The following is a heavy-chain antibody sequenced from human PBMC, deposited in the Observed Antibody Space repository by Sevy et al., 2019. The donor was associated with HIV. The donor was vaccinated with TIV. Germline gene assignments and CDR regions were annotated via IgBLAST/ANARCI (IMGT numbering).Heavy chain of an antibody. J-gene: IGHJ4*02. V-gene: IGHV4-30-2*01. CDR1: GGSISGGGYS. CDR3: ARLQENDYGGDYFDY. CDR2: IYHSGST. Sequence: SETLSLTCAVSGGSISGGGYSWSWIRQPPGKCLEWIVYIYHSGSTYYNPSLTSRVTISVDKSKNQFSLKLSSVTAADTAVYYCARLQENDYGGDYFDYWGQGTLVTVSS. D-gene: IGHD4-17*01.